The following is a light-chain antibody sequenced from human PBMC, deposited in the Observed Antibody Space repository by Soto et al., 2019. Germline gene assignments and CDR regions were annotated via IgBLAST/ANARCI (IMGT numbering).Light chain of an antibody. CDR2: GAS. Sequence: EIVLTQSPGTLSLSPGERATLSCRASQTISSSFLAWYQQKRGQAPRLLIYGASTRATGVPDRFSGSGSGTDFTLTISELEPEDFAVYYCHQSGISPLTFGPGTRVDVK. CDR3: HQSGISPLT. V-gene: IGKV3-20*01. J-gene: IGKJ3*01. CDR1: QTISSSF.